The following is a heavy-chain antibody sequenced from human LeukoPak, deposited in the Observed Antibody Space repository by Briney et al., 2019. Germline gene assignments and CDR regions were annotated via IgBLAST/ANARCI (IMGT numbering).Heavy chain of an antibody. Sequence: PGTLSLTCTVSRGTFSSYVLSWVRQPPGKGLEWIGDIYYSGSTNYSPSLKSRVTISVDTSKNQFSLKLNSVTAADTAVYYCARRHWGPIDYWGQGTLVTVSS. V-gene: IGHV4-59*08. CDR1: RGTFSSYV. J-gene: IGHJ4*02. CDR2: IYYSGST. D-gene: IGHD7-27*01. CDR3: ARRHWGPIDY.